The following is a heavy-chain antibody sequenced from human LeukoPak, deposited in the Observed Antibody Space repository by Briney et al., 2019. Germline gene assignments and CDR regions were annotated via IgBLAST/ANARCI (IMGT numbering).Heavy chain of an antibody. CDR1: GGSFSGYY. CDR2: INHSGST. V-gene: IGHV4-34*01. CDR3: ARAYYDYVWGSYRYRPYYFDY. Sequence: PSETLSVTCAVYGGSFSGYYWGWIRQPPGKGLEWIGEINHSGSTNYNPSLKSRVTISVDTSKIQFSLKLRSVTAADTAVYYCARAYYDYVWGSYRYRPYYFDYWGQGTLVTVSS. J-gene: IGHJ4*02. D-gene: IGHD3-16*02.